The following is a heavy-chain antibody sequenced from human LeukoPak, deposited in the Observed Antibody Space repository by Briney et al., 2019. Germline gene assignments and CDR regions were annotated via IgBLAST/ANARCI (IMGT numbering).Heavy chain of an antibody. V-gene: IGHV3-53*01. J-gene: IGHJ4*02. D-gene: IGHD5-12*01. CDR3: AKRGYSGYGTFDY. CDR1: GFAVSSNY. Sequence: GGSLRLSCAASGFAVSSNYMTWVRQAPGKGLEWVSVIYSGGSTYYADSVKGRFTISRDNSKNTVYLQMNSLRAEDTAVYYCAKRGYSGYGTFDYWGQGTLVTVSS. CDR2: IYSGGST.